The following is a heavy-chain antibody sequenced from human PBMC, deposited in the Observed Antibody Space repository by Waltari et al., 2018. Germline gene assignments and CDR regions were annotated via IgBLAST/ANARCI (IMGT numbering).Heavy chain of an antibody. Sequence: QVQLAHPGAAVKQPGSSVKFSCTASAYTFSGYALGWVRQAPGQGLEWMGGIIPIFGTTNYAQKFQGRVTITADESTSTAYMELSSLRSEDTAVYYCARDPPHSGSYDMSSDYWGQGTLVTVSS. V-gene: IGHV1-69*01. CDR1: AYTFSGYA. CDR2: IIPIFGTT. J-gene: IGHJ4*02. D-gene: IGHD1-26*01. CDR3: ARDPPHSGSYDMSSDY.